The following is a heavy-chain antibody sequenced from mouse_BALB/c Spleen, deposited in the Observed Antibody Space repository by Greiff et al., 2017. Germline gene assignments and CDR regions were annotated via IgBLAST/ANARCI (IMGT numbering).Heavy chain of an antibody. J-gene: IGHJ4*01. CDR2: ISYSGST. D-gene: IGHD2-14*01. Sequence: EVKLQESGPGLVKPSQSLSLTCTVTGYSITSDYAWNWIRQFPGNKLEWMGYISYSGSTSYNPSLKSRISITRDTSKNQFFLQLNSVTTEDTATYYCARGDRYDPFYAMDYWGQGTSVTVSS. V-gene: IGHV3-2*02. CDR3: ARGDRYDPFYAMDY. CDR1: GYSITSDYA.